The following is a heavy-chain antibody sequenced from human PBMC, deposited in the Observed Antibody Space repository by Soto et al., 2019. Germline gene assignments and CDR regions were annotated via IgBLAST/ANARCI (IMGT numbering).Heavy chain of an antibody. V-gene: IGHV4-59*01. CDR1: GGSIRSYY. Sequence: AETLSLTCIVSGGSIRSYYWSWVRQSPEKGLEWIGYFYHSGNSNYNPSLKSRVTISVDTSKNQLSLSLRSVTAADTAVYFCARISSVDPYGYVNGGLDVWGQGTTVTVSS. CDR2: FYHSGNS. D-gene: IGHD5-18*01. J-gene: IGHJ6*02. CDR3: ARISSVDPYGYVNGGLDV.